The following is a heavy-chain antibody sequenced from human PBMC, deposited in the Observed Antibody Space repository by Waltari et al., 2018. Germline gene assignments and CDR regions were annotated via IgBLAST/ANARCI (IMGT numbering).Heavy chain of an antibody. Sequence: EVQLVESGGGLVQPGGSLRLSCAASGSPFGRHRTHGVRQAPGKGLVWVSRINTDGSDTAYADSVRGRFTISRDNAKNTLFLQMNSLRVEDTAVYYCARAYSGKKNPKESWGQGTLVTVSS. V-gene: IGHV3-74*03. D-gene: IGHD4-4*01. CDR2: INTDGSDT. CDR1: GSPFGRHR. CDR3: ARAYSGKKNPKES. J-gene: IGHJ5*02.